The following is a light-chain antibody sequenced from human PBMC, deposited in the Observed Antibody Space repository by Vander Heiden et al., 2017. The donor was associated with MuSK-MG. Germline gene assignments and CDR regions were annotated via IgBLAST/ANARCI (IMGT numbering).Light chain of an antibody. CDR3: QEYYSYAQT. V-gene: IGKV1-5*03. J-gene: IGKJ1*01. CDR2: KAS. CDR1: QSISTW. Sequence: DIQMTQSPSTLSASVGDRVIITCRASQSISTWLAWYQQKPGNAPKLLIYKASSLESGVPSRFSGSGSGTEFTLSISSLQPDDFTTYYCQEYYSYAQTFGQGTKVEIK.